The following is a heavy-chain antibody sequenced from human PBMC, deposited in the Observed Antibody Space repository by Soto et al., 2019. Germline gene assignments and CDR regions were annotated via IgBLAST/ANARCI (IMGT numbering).Heavy chain of an antibody. D-gene: IGHD2-8*01. Sequence: ASVKVSCKASGCTFTSYAMHWVRQAPGQRLEWMGWINAGNGNTKYSQKFQGRVTITRDTSASTAYMELSSLRSEDTAVYYCARNPYCTNGVCYKYFDYWGQGTLVTVS. J-gene: IGHJ4*02. CDR1: GCTFTSYA. CDR3: ARNPYCTNGVCYKYFDY. V-gene: IGHV1-3*01. CDR2: INAGNGNT.